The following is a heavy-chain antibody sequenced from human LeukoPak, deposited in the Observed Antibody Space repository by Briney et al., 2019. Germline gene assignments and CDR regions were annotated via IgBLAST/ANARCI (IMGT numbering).Heavy chain of an antibody. V-gene: IGHV5-51*01. CDR3: ATQSTYGDYH. CDR2: IYPADSDT. D-gene: IGHD4-17*01. J-gene: IGHJ5*02. Sequence: GESLKISCKGSGYSFSTYWIAWVRQMPGKGLEWMGLIYPADSDTRYSPSFQGQVSISADKSISTAYLQWSSLKASDTAVYFCATQSTYGDYHWGQGTLVTVSS. CDR1: GYSFSTYW.